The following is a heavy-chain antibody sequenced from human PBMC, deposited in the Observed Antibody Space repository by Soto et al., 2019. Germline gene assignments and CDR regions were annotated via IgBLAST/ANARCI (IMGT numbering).Heavy chain of an antibody. D-gene: IGHD1-26*01. CDR2: INPGGGT. Sequence: QVQLQQWGAGLLKPSETLSLTCAVYGGSFSGYYWSWIRQPPGMGMEWIGEINPGGGTSYNPSLKRCVTISVDTSQNHLSLKLTSATAADSAVYYCARGRAGGAAFWGQGSLVTVSS. V-gene: IGHV4-34*01. J-gene: IGHJ4*02. CDR3: ARGRAGGAAF. CDR1: GGSFSGYY.